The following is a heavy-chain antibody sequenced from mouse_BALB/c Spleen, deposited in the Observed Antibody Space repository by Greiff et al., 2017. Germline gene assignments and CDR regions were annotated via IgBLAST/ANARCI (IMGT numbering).Heavy chain of an antibody. Sequence: VQLQQSGAELVKPGASVKLSCTASGFNIKDTYMHWVKQRPEQGLEWIGRIDPANGNTKYDPKFQGKATITADTSSNTAYLPLSSLTSEDTAVYYCAPFITTATWFAYWGQGTLVTVSA. CDR1: GFNIKDTY. V-gene: IGHV14-3*02. CDR2: IDPANGNT. CDR3: APFITTATWFAY. D-gene: IGHD1-1*01. J-gene: IGHJ3*01.